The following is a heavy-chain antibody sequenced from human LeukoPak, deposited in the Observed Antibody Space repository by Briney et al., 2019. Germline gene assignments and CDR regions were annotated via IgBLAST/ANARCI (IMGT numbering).Heavy chain of an antibody. CDR3: ATPLIAVAGTLWVY. D-gene: IGHD6-19*01. Sequence: GGSLRLSCAASGFTFSSYEMNWVRQAPGKGLGWVSYISSSGSTIYYADSVKGRFTISRDNAKNSLYLQMNSLRAEDTAVYYCATPLIAVAGTLWVYWGQGTLVTVSS. V-gene: IGHV3-48*03. J-gene: IGHJ4*02. CDR2: ISSSGSTI. CDR1: GFTFSSYE.